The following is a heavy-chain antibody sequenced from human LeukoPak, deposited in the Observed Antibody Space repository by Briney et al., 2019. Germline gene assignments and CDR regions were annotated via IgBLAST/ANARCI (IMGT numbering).Heavy chain of an antibody. CDR1: GFTFSSYS. J-gene: IGHJ4*02. CDR2: ISSSSSYI. CDR3: ASRHYDFGYY. V-gene: IGHV3-21*01. Sequence: GGSLRLSCAASGFTFSSYSMNWVRQAPGKGLEWVSSISSSSSYIYYADSVKGRFTISRDNSKNTLYLQMNSLRAEDTAIYYCASRHYDFGYYWGQGTLVTVSS. D-gene: IGHD4-17*01.